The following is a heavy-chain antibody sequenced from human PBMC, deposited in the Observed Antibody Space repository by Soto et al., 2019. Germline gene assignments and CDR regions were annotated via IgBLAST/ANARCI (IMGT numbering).Heavy chain of an antibody. CDR2: ISYDGSNK. Sequence: QVQLVESGGGVVQPGRSLRLSCAASGFTFSSYAMHWVRQAPGKGLEWVAVISYDGSNKYYADSVKGRFTISRDNSKNTLYLQMNSLRAEDTAVYYCARIVSSSWYRWFDPWGQGTLVTVSP. D-gene: IGHD6-13*01. CDR1: GFTFSSYA. V-gene: IGHV3-30-3*01. CDR3: ARIVSSSWYRWFDP. J-gene: IGHJ5*02.